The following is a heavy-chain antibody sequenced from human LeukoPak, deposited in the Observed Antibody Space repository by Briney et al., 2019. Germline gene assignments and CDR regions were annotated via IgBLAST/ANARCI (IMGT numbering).Heavy chain of an antibody. Sequence: GGSLRLSCAASGSTFSSYAMTWVRQAPGKGLEWVSAISGSGGGTYYADSVKGRFTISRDNSKNTLYLQMNSLRAEDTAVYYCAKANMVRGVTLKFDYWGQGTLVTVSS. CDR2: ISGSGGGT. CDR3: AKANMVRGVTLKFDY. CDR1: GSTFSSYA. D-gene: IGHD3-10*01. J-gene: IGHJ4*02. V-gene: IGHV3-23*01.